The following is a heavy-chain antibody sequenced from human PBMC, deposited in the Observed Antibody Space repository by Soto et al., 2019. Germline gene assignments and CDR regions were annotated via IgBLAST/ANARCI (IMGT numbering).Heavy chain of an antibody. CDR2: IDPSDSYT. CDR3: ARLQAEGAYYYGMDV. J-gene: IGHJ6*02. V-gene: IGHV5-10-1*01. D-gene: IGHD1-26*01. CDR1: GYSFTSYW. Sequence: GESLKISCKGSGYSFTSYWISWVRQMPGKGLEWMGRIDPSDSYTNYSPSFQGHVTISADKSISTAYLQWSSLKASDTAMYYCARLQAEGAYYYGMDVWGQGTTVTVTS.